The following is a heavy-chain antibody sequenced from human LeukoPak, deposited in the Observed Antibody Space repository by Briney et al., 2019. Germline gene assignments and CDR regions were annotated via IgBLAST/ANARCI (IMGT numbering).Heavy chain of an antibody. CDR1: GGSFSGYY. J-gene: IGHJ4*02. V-gene: IGHV4-34*01. Sequence: SETLSLTCAVYGGSFSGYYWTWIRQPPGKGLEWIGEINHSGSTNYNPSLKSRVTISVDTSKNQFSLKLSSVTAANTAVYYCARGQGTVTTHWGQGTQVTVSS. CDR3: ARGQGTVTTH. D-gene: IGHD4-17*01. CDR2: INHSGST.